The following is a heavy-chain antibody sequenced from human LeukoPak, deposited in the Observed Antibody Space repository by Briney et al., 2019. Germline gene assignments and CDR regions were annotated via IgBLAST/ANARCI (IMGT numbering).Heavy chain of an antibody. CDR3: ARGEGDNWNYGWFDP. V-gene: IGHV1-2*02. J-gene: IGHJ5*02. Sequence: ASVKVSCKASGYTFTGYYMHWVRQAPGQGLEWMGWINPNSGGTNYAQKFQGRVTMTRDTSISTAYMELSRLRSDDTAVYYCARGEGDNWNYGWFDPWGQGTLVTVSS. CDR1: GYTFTGYY. CDR2: INPNSGGT. D-gene: IGHD1-7*01.